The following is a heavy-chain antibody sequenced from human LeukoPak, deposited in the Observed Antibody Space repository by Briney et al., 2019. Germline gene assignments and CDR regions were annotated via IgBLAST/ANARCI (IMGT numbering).Heavy chain of an antibody. D-gene: IGHD3-10*01. CDR2: ISAYNGNT. Sequence: ASVKVSCKASGYTFTGYHMHWVRQAPGQGLEWMGWISAYNGNTNYAQKLQGRVTMTTDTSTSTAYMELRSLRSDDTAVYYCARGLYYYGSGQTDEDYYYGMDVWGQGTTVTVSS. CDR1: GYTFTGYH. CDR3: ARGLYYYGSGQTDEDYYYGMDV. V-gene: IGHV1-18*04. J-gene: IGHJ6*02.